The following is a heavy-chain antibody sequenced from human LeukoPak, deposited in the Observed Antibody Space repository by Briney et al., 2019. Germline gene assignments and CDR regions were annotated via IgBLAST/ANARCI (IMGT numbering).Heavy chain of an antibody. J-gene: IGHJ4*02. D-gene: IGHD3-10*01. CDR2: INRDGSKK. V-gene: IGHV3-7*01. CDR1: GFTDSSNY. CDR3: VREIFGLDY. Sequence: PGGSLRLSCAASGFTDSSNYMSWVRQAPGKGLEWVANINRDGSKKYYVDSVKGRFTISRDNAKNSLYLQMNSLRAEDAAVYYCVREIFGLDYWGQGTLVTVSS.